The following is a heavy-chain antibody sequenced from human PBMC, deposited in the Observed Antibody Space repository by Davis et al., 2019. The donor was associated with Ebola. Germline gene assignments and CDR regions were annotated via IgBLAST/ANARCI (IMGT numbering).Heavy chain of an antibody. CDR2: IRSKANSYAT. CDR1: GFTFSGSA. V-gene: IGHV3-73*01. Sequence: GESLKISCAASGFTFSGSAMHWVRQASGKGLEWVGRIRSKANSYATAYAASVKGRFTISRDDSKNTAYLQMNSLKTEDTAVYYCSIAAAGTNDYWGQGTLVTVPS. D-gene: IGHD6-13*01. CDR3: SIAAAGTNDY. J-gene: IGHJ4*02.